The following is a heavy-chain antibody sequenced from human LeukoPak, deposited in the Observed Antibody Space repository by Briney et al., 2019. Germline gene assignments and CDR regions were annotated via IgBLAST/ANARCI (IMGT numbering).Heavy chain of an antibody. CDR3: AKDSQWLPDY. CDR2: ISGSGGST. V-gene: IGHV3-23*01. CDR1: GFTFSSYE. D-gene: IGHD3-22*01. J-gene: IGHJ4*02. Sequence: GGSLRLSCAASGFTFSSYEMSWVRQAPGKGLEWVSVISGSGGSTYHADSVKGRFTISRDNSKNTLYLQMNSLRAEDTAVYYCAKDSQWLPDYWGQGTLVTVSA.